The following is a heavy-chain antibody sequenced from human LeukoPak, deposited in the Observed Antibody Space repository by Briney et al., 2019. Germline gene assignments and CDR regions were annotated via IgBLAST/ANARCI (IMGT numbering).Heavy chain of an antibody. CDR3: ARGKVVVVVAAAASLNWFDP. CDR2: IYYSGST. J-gene: IGHJ5*02. Sequence: PSETLSLTCTVSGGSISSSSYYWGWIRQPPGKGLEWIGSIYYSGSTYYNPSPKSRVTISVDTSKNQFSLKLSSVTAADTAVYYCARGKVVVVVAAAASLNWFDPWGQGTLVTVSS. CDR1: GGSISSSSYY. V-gene: IGHV4-39*01. D-gene: IGHD2-15*01.